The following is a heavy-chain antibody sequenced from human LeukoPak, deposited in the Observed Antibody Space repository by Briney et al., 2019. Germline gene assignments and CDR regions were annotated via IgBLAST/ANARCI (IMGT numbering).Heavy chain of an antibody. CDR2: INPSGDST. D-gene: IGHD2-8*02. CDR1: GYTFTSYY. V-gene: IGHV1-46*01. Sequence: GASVKVSCKASGYTFTSYYMHWVRQAPGQGLEWMGLINPSGDSTTYAQKFQGRVTITRDTSTSTVYMELSSLRSEDTAVYYCAREESGGYFDYWGQGTLVTVSS. J-gene: IGHJ4*02. CDR3: AREESGGYFDY.